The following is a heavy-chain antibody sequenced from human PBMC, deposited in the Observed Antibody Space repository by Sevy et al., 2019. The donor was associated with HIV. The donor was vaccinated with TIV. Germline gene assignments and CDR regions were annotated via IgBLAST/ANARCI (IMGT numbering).Heavy chain of an antibody. J-gene: IGHJ4*02. CDR1: GFTFSSYS. CDR2: ISSSRSYI. Sequence: GGSLRLSCAASGFTFSSYSMNWVRQAPGKGLEWVSSISSSRSYICYADSVKGRFTISRDNAKNSLYLQMNSLRAEDTAVYYCARVLGYYDILTGSLTDYWGQGTLVTVSS. CDR3: ARVLGYYDILTGSLTDY. D-gene: IGHD3-9*01. V-gene: IGHV3-21*01.